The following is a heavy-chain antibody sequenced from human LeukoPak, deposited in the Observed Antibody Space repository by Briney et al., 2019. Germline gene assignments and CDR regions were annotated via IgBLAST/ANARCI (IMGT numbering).Heavy chain of an antibody. CDR3: ARSPTSYYFYYYMDV. J-gene: IGHJ6*03. CDR2: VYDSGTT. D-gene: IGHD4-11*01. Sequence: PSETLSLTCTVSGGSISSSSYYWGWIRQPPGKGLEWIGYVYDSGTTNYSPSLKSRVTISVDTSKNQFSLKLSSVTAADTAVYYCARSPTSYYFYYYMDVWGEGTTVTVSS. CDR1: GGSISSSSYY. V-gene: IGHV4-61*05.